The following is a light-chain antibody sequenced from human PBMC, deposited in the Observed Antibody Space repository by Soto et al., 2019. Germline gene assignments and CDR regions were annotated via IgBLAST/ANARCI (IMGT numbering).Light chain of an antibody. V-gene: IGKV3-11*01. CDR2: DAS. CDR1: QSASSY. J-gene: IGKJ4*01. Sequence: EIVLTHAPATLSLSPGERATLSCRASQSASSYLAWYQQKPGQAPRLLIYDASNRATGIPARFSGSGSGTDFTLTISSLEPEDFAVYYCQQRSNWLTFGGGTKVDVK. CDR3: QQRSNWLT.